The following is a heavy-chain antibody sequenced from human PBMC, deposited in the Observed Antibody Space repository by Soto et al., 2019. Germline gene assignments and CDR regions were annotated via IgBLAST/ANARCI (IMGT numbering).Heavy chain of an antibody. CDR3: ARVPDY. CDR2: VYYTGST. Sequence: SETLSLTCTVSGGSFSSSTYYWGWIRQPPGKGLEWIGSVYYTGSTYYNPSLKSRVTISVDTSKNQFSLKLSSVTAADTAVYYCARVPDYWGQGTLVTVSS. J-gene: IGHJ4*02. CDR1: GGSFSSSTYY. D-gene: IGHD2-2*01. V-gene: IGHV4-39*01.